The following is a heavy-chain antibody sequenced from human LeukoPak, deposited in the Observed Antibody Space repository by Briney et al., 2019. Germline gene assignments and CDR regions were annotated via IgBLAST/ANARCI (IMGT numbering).Heavy chain of an antibody. CDR3: ARVWREVPAAHAFDI. V-gene: IGHV4-61*02. D-gene: IGHD2-2*01. J-gene: IGHJ3*02. CDR2: IYTSGST. CDR1: GGSISSGSYY. Sequence: SETLSLTCTVSGGSISSGSYYWSWIRQPAGKGLEWIGRIYTSGSTNYNPSLKSRVTISVDTSKNQFSLKLSSVTAADTAVYYCARVWREVPAAHAFDIWGQGTMVTVSS.